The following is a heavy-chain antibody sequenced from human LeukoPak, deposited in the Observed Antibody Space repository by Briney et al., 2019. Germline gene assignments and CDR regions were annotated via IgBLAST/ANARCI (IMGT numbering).Heavy chain of an antibody. D-gene: IGHD6-19*01. CDR2: IIPIFGTA. CDR3: ARAARGWDNPRGHYYYYGMDV. J-gene: IGHJ6*02. Sequence: SVKVSCKASGGTFSSYAISWVRQAPGQGLEWMGGIIPIFGTANYAQKFQGRVTITADESTSTAYMELSSLRSEDTAVYYCARAARGWDNPRGHYYYYGMDVWGQGTTVTVSS. V-gene: IGHV1-69*01. CDR1: GGTFSSYA.